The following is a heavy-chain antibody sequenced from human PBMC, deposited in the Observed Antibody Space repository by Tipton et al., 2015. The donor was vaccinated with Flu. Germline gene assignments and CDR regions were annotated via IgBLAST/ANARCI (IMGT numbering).Heavy chain of an antibody. CDR3: ARFAPWGSLAVVVTTPDAYDL. J-gene: IGHJ3*01. CDR1: EFTFSDYY. D-gene: IGHD2-15*01. CDR2: ISNSGSSI. V-gene: IGHV3-11*04. Sequence: SLRLSCAASEFTFSDYYMNWIRQAPGKGLEWISYISNSGSSIYYADSVKGRFTISRDNAKNSLYLQMNSLRVEDTALYYCARFAPWGSLAVVVTTPDAYDLWGQGTMVTVSS.